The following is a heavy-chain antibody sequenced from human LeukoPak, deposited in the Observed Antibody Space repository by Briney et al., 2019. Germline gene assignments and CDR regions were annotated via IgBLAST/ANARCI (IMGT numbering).Heavy chain of an antibody. CDR2: FYPDDSDT. CDR1: GYSFNDYW. D-gene: IGHD6-19*01. J-gene: IGHJ3*02. CDR3: ARWQGGSGWYDAFDI. V-gene: IGHV5-51*01. Sequence: GESLKISCKGSGYSFNDYWIGWVRQMPGKGLEWMGIFYPDDSDTRYSPSFQGHVTISADKSLSTAYLHWCSLRASDTAMYYCARWQGGSGWYDAFDIWGQGTMVTVSS.